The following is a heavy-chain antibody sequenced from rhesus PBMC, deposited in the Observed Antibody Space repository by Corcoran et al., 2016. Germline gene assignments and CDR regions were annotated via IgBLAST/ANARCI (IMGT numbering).Heavy chain of an antibody. Sequence: QLQLQESGPGLVKPSETPSVTCAVSGGSISSSYWRWIRQATGKGVEGIWYIYGSGSSTNYSPLLKSRVPLSVDTSKNPLSLKLSSVTTADTAVYYCARGSGSFYYWGQGVLVTVSS. V-gene: IGHV4-169*01. CDR1: GGSISSSY. CDR3: ARGSGSFYY. J-gene: IGHJ4*01. D-gene: IGHD6-25*01. CDR2: IYGSGSST.